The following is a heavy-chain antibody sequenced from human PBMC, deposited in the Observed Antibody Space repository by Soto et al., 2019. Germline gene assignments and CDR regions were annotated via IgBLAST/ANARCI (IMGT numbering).Heavy chain of an antibody. Sequence: GGSLRLSCAASGFTFSSYGIHWVRQAPGKGLEWVAVISYDGSNKYYADSVKGRFTISRDNSKNTLYLQMNSLRAEDTAVYYCAKDRIVGATTWCDPWGQGTLVSVSS. J-gene: IGHJ5*02. D-gene: IGHD1-26*01. V-gene: IGHV3-30*18. CDR3: AKDRIVGATTWCDP. CDR1: GFTFSSYG. CDR2: ISYDGSNK.